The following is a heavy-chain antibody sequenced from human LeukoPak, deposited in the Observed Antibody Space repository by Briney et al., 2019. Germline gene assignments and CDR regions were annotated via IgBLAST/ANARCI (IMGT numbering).Heavy chain of an antibody. CDR2: INPNSGGT. CDR1: GYTFTVYY. CDR3: ARDGARGAVVPAGYFDY. V-gene: IGHV1-2*02. D-gene: IGHD2-2*01. Sequence: GASVKVSCKASGYTFTVYYMHWVRQAPGQGLEWMGWINPNSGGTNYAQKFQGRVTMTRDTSISTAYMELSRLRSDDTAVYYCARDGARGAVVPAGYFDYWGQGTLVTVSS. J-gene: IGHJ4*02.